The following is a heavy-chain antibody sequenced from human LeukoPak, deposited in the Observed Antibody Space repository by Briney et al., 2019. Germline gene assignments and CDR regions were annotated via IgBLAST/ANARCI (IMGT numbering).Heavy chain of an antibody. Sequence: SETLSLTCAVYGGSFSGYYWSWIRQPPGKGLEWIGEINHSGSTNYNPSLKSRVTISVDTSKNQFSLKLSSVTAADTAVYYCARGGLFGVDRNRVLIDYWGQGTLVTVSS. CDR3: ARGGLFGVDRNRVLIDY. CDR1: GGSFSGYY. V-gene: IGHV4-34*01. J-gene: IGHJ4*02. D-gene: IGHD3-3*01. CDR2: INHSGST.